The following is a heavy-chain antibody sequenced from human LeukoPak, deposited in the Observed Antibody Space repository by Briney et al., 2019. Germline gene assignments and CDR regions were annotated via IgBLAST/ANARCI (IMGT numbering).Heavy chain of an antibody. CDR1: GGSISSSSYY. V-gene: IGHV4-39*01. J-gene: IGHJ4*02. CDR3: ARREEEMASPGFDY. Sequence: SETLSLTCTVSGGSISSSSYYWGWIRQPPGKGLEWIGSIYYGGSTYYNPSLKSRVTISVDTSKNQFSLKLSSVTAADTAVYYCARREEEMASPGFDYWGQGTLVTVSS. CDR2: IYYGGST. D-gene: IGHD5-24*01.